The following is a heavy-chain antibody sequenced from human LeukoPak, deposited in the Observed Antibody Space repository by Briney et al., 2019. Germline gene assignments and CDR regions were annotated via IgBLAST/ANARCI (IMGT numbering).Heavy chain of an antibody. D-gene: IGHD2/OR15-2a*01. V-gene: IGHV3-64*01. Sequence: GGSLRLSCAASGFTFSSYAMHWVRQAPGKGLEYVSAISSNGGSTYYANSVKGRFTISRDNSKNTLYLQMGSLRAEDMAVYYCASRTDTSYPVDLWGQGTMVTVSS. CDR3: ASRTDTSYPVDL. CDR2: ISSNGGST. CDR1: GFTFSSYA. J-gene: IGHJ3*01.